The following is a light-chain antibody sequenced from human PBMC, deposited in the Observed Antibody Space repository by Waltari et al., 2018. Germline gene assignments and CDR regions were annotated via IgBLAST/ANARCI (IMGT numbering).Light chain of an antibody. Sequence: NFMLTQPHSVSESPGRTVTISCTRSSGSIARNYVPWYQQRPGSAPTTVIYEDDQRPSGVPDRFSGSIDSSSNSASLTISGLKTEDEADYYCQSYHAGNPWVFGGGTRLTVV. J-gene: IGLJ3*02. V-gene: IGLV6-57*03. CDR3: QSYHAGNPWV. CDR1: SGSIARNY. CDR2: EDD.